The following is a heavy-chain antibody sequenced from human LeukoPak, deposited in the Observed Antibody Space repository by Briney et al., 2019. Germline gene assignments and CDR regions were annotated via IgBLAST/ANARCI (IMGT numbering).Heavy chain of an antibody. CDR2: ISDSGTYI. CDR3: ATRVLYYDILTGLNPSSGMAV. D-gene: IGHD3-9*01. J-gene: IGHJ6*02. Sequence: PGGSLRLSCAASAFTFSNYGMNWVRQAPGKGLEWVSSISDSGTYIYYADSVKGRFTISRDNAKNSLYLQMNSLRAEDTAVYYCATRVLYYDILTGLNPSSGMAVWGQGTTVTVSS. V-gene: IGHV3-21*01. CDR1: AFTFSNYG.